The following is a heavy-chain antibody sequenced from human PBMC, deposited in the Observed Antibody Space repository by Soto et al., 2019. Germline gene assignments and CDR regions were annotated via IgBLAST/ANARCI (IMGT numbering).Heavy chain of an antibody. D-gene: IGHD3-3*01. CDR2: INPSGGST. Sequence: GASVKVSCKASGYTFTSYYMHWVRQAPGQGLEWMGIINPSGGSTSYAQKFQGRVTMTRDTSTSTVYMELSSLRSEDTAVYYCARDLSTDRIFGVVIPVHWGQGTLVTVSS. CDR1: GYTFTSYY. V-gene: IGHV1-46*01. CDR3: ARDLSTDRIFGVVIPVH. J-gene: IGHJ4*02.